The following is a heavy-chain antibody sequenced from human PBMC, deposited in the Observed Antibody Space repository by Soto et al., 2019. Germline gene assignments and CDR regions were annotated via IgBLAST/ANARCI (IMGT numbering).Heavy chain of an antibody. Sequence: GGSLRLSCAASGFTFSSYGMHWVRQAPGKGLEWVAVIWYDGSNKYYADSVKGRFTISRDNSKNTLYLQMNSLRAEDTAVYYCARDLREYGYYYGSGMARYGMDVWGQGTTVTVSS. J-gene: IGHJ6*02. D-gene: IGHD3-10*01. CDR3: ARDLREYGYYYGSGMARYGMDV. V-gene: IGHV3-33*01. CDR2: IWYDGSNK. CDR1: GFTFSSYG.